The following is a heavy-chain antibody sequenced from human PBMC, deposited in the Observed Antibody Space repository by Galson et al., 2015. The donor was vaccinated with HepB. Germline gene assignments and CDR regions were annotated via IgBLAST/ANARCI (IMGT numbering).Heavy chain of an antibody. CDR3: AREGRGRYGMDV. CDR2: IKQDGSER. CDR1: GFTFSNNW. J-gene: IGHJ6*02. Sequence: SLRLSCAASGFTFSNNWMSWVRQAPGKGLEWVANIKQDGSERHYVDSVKGRFTISRDNAKNSLYLQMNSLRAEDTAVYYCAREGRGRYGMDVWGQGTTVTVSS. V-gene: IGHV3-7*03. D-gene: IGHD3-16*01.